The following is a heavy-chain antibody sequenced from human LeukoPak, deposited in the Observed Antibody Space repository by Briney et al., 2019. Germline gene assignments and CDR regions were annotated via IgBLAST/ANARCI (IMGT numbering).Heavy chain of an antibody. CDR1: GFTFSSYA. J-gene: IGHJ4*02. Sequence: GGSLRLSCAASGFTFSSYAMSRVRQAPGKGLEWVSAISGSGGSTYYADSVKGRLTISRDNSKNTLYLQMNSLRAEDTAVYYCAKDGRWELPPSDYWGQGTLVTVSS. CDR2: ISGSGGST. D-gene: IGHD1-26*01. V-gene: IGHV3-23*01. CDR3: AKDGRWELPPSDY.